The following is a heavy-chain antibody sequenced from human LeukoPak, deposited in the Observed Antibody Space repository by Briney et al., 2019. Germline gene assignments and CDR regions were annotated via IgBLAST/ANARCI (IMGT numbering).Heavy chain of an antibody. CDR1: GFTFSRNA. CDR3: AKAEGAGATTWFDY. V-gene: IGHV3-23*01. CDR2: ISGSGGST. D-gene: IGHD1-26*01. Sequence: GGSLRLPCAASGFTFSRNAMSWVRQAPGKGLEWVSAISGSGGSTYYADSVKGRFTISRDNSTNTLYLQIKSLRAEDSALYYCAKAEGAGATTWFDYWGQGTLVTVSS. J-gene: IGHJ4*02.